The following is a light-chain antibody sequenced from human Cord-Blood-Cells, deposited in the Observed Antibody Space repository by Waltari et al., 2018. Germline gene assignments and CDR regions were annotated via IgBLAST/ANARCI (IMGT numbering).Light chain of an antibody. V-gene: IGLV2-14*01. CDR3: SSYTSSSTYV. Sequence: QSALTQPASVSGSPGQSIIISCTGTSSDVGGYNYVSWYQQHPGKAPKLMIYDFRKRPSGVSNRFSGSKSGNTASLTISGLQAEDEADYYCSSYTSSSTYVFGTGTKVTVL. J-gene: IGLJ1*01. CDR1: SSDVGGYNY. CDR2: DFR.